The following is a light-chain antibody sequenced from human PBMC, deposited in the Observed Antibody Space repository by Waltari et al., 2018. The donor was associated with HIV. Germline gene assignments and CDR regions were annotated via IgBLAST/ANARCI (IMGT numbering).Light chain of an antibody. CDR2: EEC. CDR1: TSTIGSNY. V-gene: IGLV1-51*02. CDR3: GTWDSSLGAGV. Sequence: SVLTQPPSVSAAPGQTITISCSGSTSTIGSNYVAWYQQFPGRAPQFLIYEECRRPSWIPDRVSGAKSGTSATLDITGLQTGDEADYYCGTWDSSLGAGVFGGGTKVTV. J-gene: IGLJ3*02.